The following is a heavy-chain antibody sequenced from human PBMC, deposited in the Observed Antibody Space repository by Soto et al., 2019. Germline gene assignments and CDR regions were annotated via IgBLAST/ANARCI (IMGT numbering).Heavy chain of an antibody. D-gene: IGHD3-22*01. J-gene: IGHJ5*02. CDR2: IYYSGST. CDR3: ARVFYYDSSGYYLSPRVDNWFDP. V-gene: IGHV4-30-4*01. Sequence: PWETLSLTCTVSGGSISSGDYYWSWIRQPPGKGLEWIGYIYYSGSTSYNPSLKSRVTISVDTSKNQFFLKLSSVTAADTAVYYCARVFYYDSSGYYLSPRVDNWFDPWGQGTLVTVSS. CDR1: GGSISSGDYY.